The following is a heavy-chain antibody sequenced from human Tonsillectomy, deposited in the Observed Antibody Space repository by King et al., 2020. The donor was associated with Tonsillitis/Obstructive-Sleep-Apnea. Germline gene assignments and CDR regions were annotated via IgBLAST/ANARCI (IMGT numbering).Heavy chain of an antibody. CDR3: AKDRVGVATITNFDY. Sequence: VQLVESGGGLVQPGGSLRLSCAASGFIFSSYAMTWVRQAPGKGLEWVSGISGSGGSTYCEDSVKGRFTIFRDNSKNTLYLQMNSLRAEDTAVYYCAKDRVGVATITNFDYWGQGTLVTVSS. CDR1: GFIFSSYA. D-gene: IGHD5-12*01. CDR2: ISGSGGST. J-gene: IGHJ4*02. V-gene: IGHV3-23*04.